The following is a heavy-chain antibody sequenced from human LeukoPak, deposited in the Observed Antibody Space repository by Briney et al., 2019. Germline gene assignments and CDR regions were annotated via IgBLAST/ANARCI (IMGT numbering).Heavy chain of an antibody. V-gene: IGHV3-30*04. Sequence: GRSLRLSCAASGFTFSSYAMHWVRQAPGKGLEWVAVISYDGSNKYYADSVKGRFTISRDNSKNTLYLQMNSLRAEDKAVYYCARDVDWFDPWGQGTLVTVSS. CDR1: GFTFSSYA. J-gene: IGHJ5*02. D-gene: IGHD2-15*01. CDR2: ISYDGSNK. CDR3: ARDVDWFDP.